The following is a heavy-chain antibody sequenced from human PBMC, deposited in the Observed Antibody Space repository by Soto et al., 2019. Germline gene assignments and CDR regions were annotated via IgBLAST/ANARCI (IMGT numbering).Heavy chain of an antibody. Sequence: SQTLSLTCAISGDSVSSNSAAWNWIRQSPSRGLEGRGRTYYRSKWYNDYAVSVKSRITIHPDTSKNQLSLQLNSVTPEDTAVYYCARVGGVGGGFWSGYYYYYYGMDVWGQGTTVTVSS. CDR3: ARVGGVGGGFWSGYYYYYYGMDV. V-gene: IGHV6-1*01. J-gene: IGHJ6*02. CDR1: GDSVSSNSAA. CDR2: TYYRSKWYN. D-gene: IGHD3-3*01.